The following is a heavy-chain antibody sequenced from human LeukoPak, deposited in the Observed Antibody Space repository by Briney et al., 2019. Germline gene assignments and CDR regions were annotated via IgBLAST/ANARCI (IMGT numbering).Heavy chain of an antibody. CDR3: AKDHGSSDWYYFDY. D-gene: IGHD6-13*01. J-gene: IGHJ4*02. V-gene: IGHV3-30*02. Sequence: PGGSLRLSCAASGFTFSSYAMHWVRQATGKGLEWVAFIHYDGSNNYYADSVKGRFTISRDNSKNTLYLQMNTLRADDTAVYYCAKDHGSSDWYYFDYWGQGTLVTVSS. CDR1: GFTFSSYA. CDR2: IHYDGSNN.